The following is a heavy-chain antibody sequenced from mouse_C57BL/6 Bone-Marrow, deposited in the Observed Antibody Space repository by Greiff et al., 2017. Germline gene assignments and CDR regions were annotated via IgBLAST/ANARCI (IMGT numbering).Heavy chain of an antibody. V-gene: IGHV1-82*01. J-gene: IGHJ2*01. CDR3: ARSRGTYSYIDY. Sequence: VKLQESGPELVKPGASVKISCKASGYAFSSSWMNWVKQRPGKGLEWIGRIYPGDGDTNYNGKFKGKATLTADKSSSTAYMQRSSLTSEDSAVSGWARSRGTYSYIDYGGQGTTLTVSS. D-gene: IGHD2-10*01. CDR1: GYAFSSSW. CDR2: IYPGDGDT.